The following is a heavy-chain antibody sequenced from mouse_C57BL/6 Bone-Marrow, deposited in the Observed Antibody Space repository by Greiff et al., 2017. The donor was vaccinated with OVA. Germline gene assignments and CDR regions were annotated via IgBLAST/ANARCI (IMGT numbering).Heavy chain of an antibody. CDR3: ASGTTVEGSY. J-gene: IGHJ4*01. CDR2: IYPGDGDT. CDR1: GYAFSSSW. Sequence: VQLQQSGPELVKPGASVKISCKASGYAFSSSWMNWVKQRPGKGLEWIGRIYPGDGDTNYNGKFKGKATLTADTSSSTAYMQLSSLTSEGSAVYFCASGTTVEGSYWGQGTSVTVSS. D-gene: IGHD1-1*01. V-gene: IGHV1-82*01.